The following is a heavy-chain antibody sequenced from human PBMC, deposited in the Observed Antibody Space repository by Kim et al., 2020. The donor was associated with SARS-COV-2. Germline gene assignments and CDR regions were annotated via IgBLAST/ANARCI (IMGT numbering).Heavy chain of an antibody. CDR1: GYTFTSYA. CDR3: ARDRWGSSWYLAFDY. Sequence: ASLKVSCKASGYTFTSYAMHWVRQAPGQRLEWMGWINAGNGNTKYSQKFQGRVTITRDTSASTAYMELSSLRSEDTAVYYCARDRWGSSWYLAFDYWGQGTLVTVSS. D-gene: IGHD6-13*01. V-gene: IGHV1-3*01. CDR2: INAGNGNT. J-gene: IGHJ4*02.